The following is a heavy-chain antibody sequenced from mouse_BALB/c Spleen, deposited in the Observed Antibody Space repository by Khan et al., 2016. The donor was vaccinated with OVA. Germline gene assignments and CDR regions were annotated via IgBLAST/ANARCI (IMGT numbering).Heavy chain of an antibody. CDR2: ISSDGDYT. D-gene: IGHD2-1*01. CDR1: GFTFSTYA. V-gene: IGHV5-9-3*01. J-gene: IGHJ3*01. CDR3: ARSPYGNFAY. Sequence: EVKLVESGGGLVKPGGSLKLSCAASGFTFSTYAMSWVRQTPEKRLEWVATISSDGDYTYYPDNVTGRFTFSRDNAKNTLYLQMSSLRSEDTAMYYCARSPYGNFAYWGQGTLVTVSA.